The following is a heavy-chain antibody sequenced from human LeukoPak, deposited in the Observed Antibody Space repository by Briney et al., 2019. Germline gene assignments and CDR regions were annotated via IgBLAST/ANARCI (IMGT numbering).Heavy chain of an antibody. D-gene: IGHD3-10*01. CDR2: ISSDGGNK. Sequence: GRSLRLSCAASGFTFSSYGMHWVRQAPGKGLEWVAVISSDGGNKYYADSVKGRFTISRDNSKSTLSLQMNSLRAEDTAVYYCAKEGRPWGQGTLVTVSP. CDR3: AKEGRP. V-gene: IGHV3-30*18. J-gene: IGHJ5*02. CDR1: GFTFSSYG.